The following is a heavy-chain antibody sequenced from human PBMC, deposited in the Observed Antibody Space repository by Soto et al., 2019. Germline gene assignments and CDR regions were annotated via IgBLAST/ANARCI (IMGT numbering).Heavy chain of an antibody. J-gene: IGHJ4*02. CDR3: ARDLHNYFDY. Sequence: GGSLRLSCAASGFTLRSYGMHWVRQAPGKGLEWVAVIWYDGSNKYYADSVKGRFTISRDNSKNTVYLQMNSLRAEDTAVYYCARDLHNYFDYWGQGTLVTVSS. CDR1: GFTLRSYG. V-gene: IGHV3-33*08. CDR2: IWYDGSNK.